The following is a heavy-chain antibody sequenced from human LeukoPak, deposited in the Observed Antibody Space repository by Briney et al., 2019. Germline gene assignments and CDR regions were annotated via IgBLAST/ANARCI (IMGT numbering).Heavy chain of an antibody. J-gene: IGHJ4*02. CDR3: AGDKGRSSGYYYY. V-gene: IGHV3-23*01. D-gene: IGHD3-22*01. CDR1: GFTFSSYA. Sequence: GGSLRLSCAASGFTFSSYAMSWVRQAPGKGLEWVSAIMGSGGSTYYADSVKGRFTISRDNSKNTLYLQMNSLRAEDTAVYYCAGDKGRSSGYYYYCGQGTLVTVSS. CDR2: IMGSGGST.